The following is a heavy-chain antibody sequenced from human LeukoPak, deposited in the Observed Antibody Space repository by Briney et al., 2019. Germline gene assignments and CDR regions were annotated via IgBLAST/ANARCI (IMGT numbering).Heavy chain of an antibody. J-gene: IGHJ6*03. Sequence: SETLSLTCTVSGGSISSGSYYWSWIRQPPGKGLEWIGYIYYSGSTNYNPSLKSRVTISVDTSKNQFSLKLSSVTAADTAVYYCARSYYDFWSGYYTETDRYYYMDVWGKGTTVTVSS. CDR2: IYYSGST. D-gene: IGHD3-3*01. V-gene: IGHV4-61*01. CDR3: ARSYYDFWSGYYTETDRYYYMDV. CDR1: GGSISSGSYY.